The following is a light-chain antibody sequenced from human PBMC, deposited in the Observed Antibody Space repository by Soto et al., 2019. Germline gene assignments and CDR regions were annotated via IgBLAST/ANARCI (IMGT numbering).Light chain of an antibody. Sequence: QSALTQPPSASGSPGQSVTISCTGTSSDVGGYNFFSWYQQHPGKAPKLMIYEVTKRPSRVPDRFSGSKSGNTASLTVSGLQAEDEADYYCSSYAGSNSVVFGGGTKLTVL. CDR1: SSDVGGYNF. V-gene: IGLV2-8*01. CDR2: EVT. J-gene: IGLJ2*01. CDR3: SSYAGSNSVV.